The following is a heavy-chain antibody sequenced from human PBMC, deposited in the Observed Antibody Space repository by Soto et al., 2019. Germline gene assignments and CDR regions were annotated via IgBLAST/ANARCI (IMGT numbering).Heavy chain of an antibody. V-gene: IGHV1-18*01. D-gene: IGHD3-10*01. CDR1: GDSFTSYG. CDR2: ISAYNGNT. Sequence: GASVKVSCEACGDSFTSYGITWVRQAPGQGLEWMGWISAYNGNTNYAQKFQGRVTLTRDTSASTAYMELSSLRSEDTAVYYCASCPQNCITPSPCCLYFDYWGQGTLVTVSS. J-gene: IGHJ4*02. CDR3: ASCPQNCITPSPCCLYFDY.